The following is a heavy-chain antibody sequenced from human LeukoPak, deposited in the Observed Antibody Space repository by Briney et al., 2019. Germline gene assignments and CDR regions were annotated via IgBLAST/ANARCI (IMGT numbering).Heavy chain of an antibody. CDR1: GGSISSYY. D-gene: IGHD6-6*01. V-gene: IGHV4-59*01. Sequence: PSETLSLTCTVSGGSISSYYWSWIRQPPGKGLEWIGYIYYSGSTNYNPSLKSRVTISVDTSKNQFSLKLSSVTAADTAVYYCARGYSSSSLGYWGQGTLVTVSS. J-gene: IGHJ4*02. CDR2: IYYSGST. CDR3: ARGYSSSSLGY.